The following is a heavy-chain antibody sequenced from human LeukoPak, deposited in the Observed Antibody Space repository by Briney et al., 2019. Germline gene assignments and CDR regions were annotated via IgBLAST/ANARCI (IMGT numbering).Heavy chain of an antibody. V-gene: IGHV3-21*04. CDR3: ARHRERYYYDSIEPYDY. CDR1: GFTFSGYS. D-gene: IGHD3-22*01. CDR2: ISSSSSYI. Sequence: PGRSLRLSCAASGFTFSGYSMNWVRQAPGKGLEWVSSISSSSSYIYYADSVKGRFTISRDNSKNTLYLQMNSLRAEDTAVYYCARHRERYYYDSIEPYDYWGQGTLVTVSS. J-gene: IGHJ4*02.